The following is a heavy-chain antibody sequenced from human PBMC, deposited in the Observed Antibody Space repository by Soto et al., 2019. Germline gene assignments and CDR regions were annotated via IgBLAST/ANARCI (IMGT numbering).Heavy chain of an antibody. Sequence: QVQLVQSGAEVKKPGASVKVSCKASGYTFTSYGISWVRQAPGQGLEWMGWISAYNGNTNYAQKLQGSVTMTTDTSTSTAYMELRSLRSDDTAVYCCARGYYYDSSGYSQTDYWGQGTLVTVSS. CDR3: ARGYYYDSSGYSQTDY. V-gene: IGHV1-18*04. CDR1: GYTFTSYG. D-gene: IGHD3-22*01. J-gene: IGHJ4*02. CDR2: ISAYNGNT.